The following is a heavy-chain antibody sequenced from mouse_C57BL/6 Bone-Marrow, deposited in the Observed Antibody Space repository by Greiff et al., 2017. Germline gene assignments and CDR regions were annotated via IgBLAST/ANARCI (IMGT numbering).Heavy chain of an antibody. CDR2: IWSGGST. D-gene: IGHD1-1*01. Sequence: VKLQQSGPGLVQPSQSLSITCTVSGFSLTSYGVHWVRQSPGKGLEWLGVIWSGGSTDYNAAFISRLSISKDNSKSQVFFKMNSLQADATAIYYCARNSFITTVVPFAYWGQGTLVTVSA. CDR3: ARNSFITTVVPFAY. CDR1: GFSLTSYG. V-gene: IGHV2-2*01. J-gene: IGHJ3*01.